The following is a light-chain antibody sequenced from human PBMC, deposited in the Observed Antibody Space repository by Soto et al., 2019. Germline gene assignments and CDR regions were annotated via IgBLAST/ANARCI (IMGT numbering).Light chain of an antibody. J-gene: IGLJ3*02. CDR2: EVN. CDR1: SSDVGGYNY. V-gene: IGLV2-14*01. Sequence: QSALTQPASVSVSPGQSITISCTGTSSDVGGYNYVSWYQHHPGKAPKLMIYEVNNRPSGVSDRFSASKSGNTASLTISGLQAEDEADYYCSSYTSSTTWVFGGGTKLTVL. CDR3: SSYTSSTTWV.